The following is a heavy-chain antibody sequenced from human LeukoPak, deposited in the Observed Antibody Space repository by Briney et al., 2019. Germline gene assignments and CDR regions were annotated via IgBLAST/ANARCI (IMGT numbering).Heavy chain of an antibody. CDR1: GYRFTSYG. CDR3: ARNSRSYAFDY. D-gene: IGHD1-26*01. J-gene: IGHJ4*02. CDR2: VSTYNDKK. V-gene: IGHV1-18*01. Sequence: GSVKVSRETSGYRFTSYGISWVRQAPGQGLEWMGWVSTYNDKKDYAQKFQGRVIMTTDTSTTTAYMELGSLRSDDTAVYYCARNSRSYAFDYWGKGVLVSASS.